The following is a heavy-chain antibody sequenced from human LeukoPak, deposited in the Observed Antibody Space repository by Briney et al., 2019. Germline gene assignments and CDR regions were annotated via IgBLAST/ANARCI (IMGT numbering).Heavy chain of an antibody. CDR1: GYTFTSYD. J-gene: IGHJ4*02. CDR2: MNPNSGNT. Sequence: VASVTVSCKASGYTFTSYDINWVRQATGQGLEWMGWMNPNSGNTGYAQKFQGRVTMTRNTSISTAYMELSSLRSEDTAVYYCARGGGIAVADGTNYYFDYWGQGTLVTVSS. CDR3: ARGGGIAVADGTNYYFDY. V-gene: IGHV1-8*02. D-gene: IGHD6-19*01.